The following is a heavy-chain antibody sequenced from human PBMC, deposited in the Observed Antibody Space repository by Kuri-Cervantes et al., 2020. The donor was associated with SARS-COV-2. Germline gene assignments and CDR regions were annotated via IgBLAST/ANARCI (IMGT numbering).Heavy chain of an antibody. J-gene: IGHJ5*02. CDR3: ARETGEGWFDP. D-gene: IGHD7-27*01. V-gene: IGHV4-34*01. CDR1: GGSFSGYY. CDR2: INHSGST. Sequence: ESLKISCAVYGGSFSGYYWSWIRQPPGKGLEWIGEINHSGSTNYNPSLKSRVTISVDTSKNQFSLKLSSVTAADTAVYYCARETGEGWFDPWGQGTLVTVSS.